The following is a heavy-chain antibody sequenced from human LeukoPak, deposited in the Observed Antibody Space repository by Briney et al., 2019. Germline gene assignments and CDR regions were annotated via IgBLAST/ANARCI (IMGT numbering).Heavy chain of an antibody. CDR1: GGTFSSYA. J-gene: IGHJ5*02. Sequence: GSSVKVSCKASGGTFSSYAISWVRQAPGQGLEWMGRIIPIFGTANYAQKFQGRVTITTDESTSTAYMELSSLRSEDAAVYYCARDLAPHKRIWFDPWGQGTLVTVSS. V-gene: IGHV1-69*05. CDR3: ARDLAPHKRIWFDP. CDR2: IIPIFGTA.